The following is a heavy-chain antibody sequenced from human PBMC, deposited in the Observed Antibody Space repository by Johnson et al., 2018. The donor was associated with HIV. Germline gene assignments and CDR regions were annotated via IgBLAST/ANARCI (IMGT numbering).Heavy chain of an antibody. D-gene: IGHD1-26*01. Sequence: VQLVESGGGLIQPGGSLRLSCAASGFTLNNYAMSWVRQAPGKGLEWVSVIYSGGSTYYADSVKGRFTISRDNSKNTLYLQMNSLRAEDTAVYYCARGRYTTAEWDDAFDIWGQGTMVTVSS. CDR2: IYSGGST. CDR3: ARGRYTTAEWDDAFDI. V-gene: IGHV3-53*01. CDR1: GFTLNNYA. J-gene: IGHJ3*02.